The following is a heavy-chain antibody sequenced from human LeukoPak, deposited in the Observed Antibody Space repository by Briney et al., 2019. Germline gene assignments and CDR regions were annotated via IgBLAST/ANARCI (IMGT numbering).Heavy chain of an antibody. Sequence: GGSLRLSCAASGLTFDSYSMSWVRQAPGKGLEWVSYITSGSSTIYYPDSVKGRFTISRDNSKNSLYLQMNSLRTEDTALYYCAKTSGSYSLYYFDYWGQGTLVTVSS. CDR3: AKTSGSYSLYYFDY. D-gene: IGHD1-26*01. V-gene: IGHV3-48*04. CDR1: GLTFDSYS. J-gene: IGHJ4*02. CDR2: ITSGSSTI.